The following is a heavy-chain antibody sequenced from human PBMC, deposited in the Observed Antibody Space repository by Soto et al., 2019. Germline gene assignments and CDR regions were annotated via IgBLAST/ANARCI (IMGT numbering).Heavy chain of an antibody. J-gene: IGHJ5*02. D-gene: IGHD2-15*01. Sequence: QVQLQESGPGLVKPSQTLSLTCTVSGGSISSGGYYWSWIRQHPGKGLEWIGYIYYSGSTYYNPSVTSQVTISVDTSKNQFSLKLSSVTAADTAVYYCAKYCSGGSCYGFVPGGQGTLITVSS. CDR3: AKYCSGGSCYGFVP. CDR2: IYYSGST. V-gene: IGHV4-31*01. CDR1: GGSISSGGYY.